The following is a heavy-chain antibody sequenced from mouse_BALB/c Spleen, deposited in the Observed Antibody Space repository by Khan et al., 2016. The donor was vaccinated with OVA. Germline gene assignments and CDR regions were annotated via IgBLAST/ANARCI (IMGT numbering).Heavy chain of an antibody. CDR2: IWTGGIT. V-gene: IGHV2-9*02. CDR1: GFSLSNYC. J-gene: IGHJ3*01. CDR3: GRSYDYDVGGFAY. D-gene: IGHD2-4*01. Sequence: QVQLKESGPGLVAPSQSLSITCTVSGFSLSNYCVHWVRQPPGKGLEWLGVIWTGGITNYNSALMSSLSISKDNSKSHVFLKMNRLQTDDTDIYYCGRSYDYDVGGFAYWGQGTLVTVSA.